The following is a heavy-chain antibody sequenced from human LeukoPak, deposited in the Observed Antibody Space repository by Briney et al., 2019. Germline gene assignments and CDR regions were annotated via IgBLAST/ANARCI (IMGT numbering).Heavy chain of an antibody. CDR1: GGSSSGYY. CDR2: IDTSGNT. CDR3: ARDRGGGWFDP. D-gene: IGHD3-16*01. J-gene: IGHJ5*02. V-gene: IGHV4-4*07. Sequence: PSETLSLTCAVYGGSSSGYYWSWIRQPAGKGLEWIGRIDTSGNTNYSPSLKSRLTMSVDTSKNQFSLKLSSVTAADTAVYYCARDRGGGWFDPWGQGTLVTVSS.